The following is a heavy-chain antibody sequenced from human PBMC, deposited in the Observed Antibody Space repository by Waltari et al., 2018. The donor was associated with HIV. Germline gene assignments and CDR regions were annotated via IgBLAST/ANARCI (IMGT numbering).Heavy chain of an antibody. CDR3: ARHSDGRVFDY. CDR2: INPNSGGT. CDR1: GYTFTGHY. V-gene: IGHV1-2*02. Sequence: QVQLVQSGAEVKKPGASVQVSCKTSGYTFTGHYMHGVRQAPGQGLEWRGWINPNSGGTNYEQKLQGRVTMTRDTSISTVYMQLGRLRSDDTAVYYCARHSDGRVFDYWGQGTLVTVSS. D-gene: IGHD2-15*01. J-gene: IGHJ4*02.